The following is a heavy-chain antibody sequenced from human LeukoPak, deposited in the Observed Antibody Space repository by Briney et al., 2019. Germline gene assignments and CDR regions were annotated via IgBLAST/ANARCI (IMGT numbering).Heavy chain of an antibody. CDR1: GGSFSGYY. V-gene: IGHV4-34*01. J-gene: IGHJ4*02. CDR2: INHSGST. Sequence: SETLSLTCAVYGGSFSGYYWSWIRQPPGKGLEWIGEINHSGSTNYNPSLKSRVTISVDTSQNQFFLKLSSVTAADTAVYYCARGVNYYDYVWGSYRLFDYWGQGTLVTVSS. D-gene: IGHD3-16*02. CDR3: ARGVNYYDYVWGSYRLFDY.